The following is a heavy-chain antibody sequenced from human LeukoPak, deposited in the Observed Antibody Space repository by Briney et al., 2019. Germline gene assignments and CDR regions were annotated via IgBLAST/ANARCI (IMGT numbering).Heavy chain of an antibody. J-gene: IGHJ5*02. CDR3: ARGVKRISETRWFWFDP. V-gene: IGHV3-30-3*01. D-gene: IGHD4-23*01. CDR2: ISYDGSNK. CDR1: GFTFSSYA. Sequence: GGSLRLSCAASGFTFSSYAMHWVRQAPGKGLEWVAVISYDGSNKYYADSVKGRFTISRDNSKNTLYLQMNSLRAEDTAVYYCARGVKRISETRWFWFDPWGQGTLVAVSS.